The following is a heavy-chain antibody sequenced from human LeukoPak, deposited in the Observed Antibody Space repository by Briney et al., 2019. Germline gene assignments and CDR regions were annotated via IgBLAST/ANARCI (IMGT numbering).Heavy chain of an antibody. Sequence: PSQTLSLTCTVSGDSISSGGYYWSWIRQHPEKGLEWIGYIYYSGSTYYNPSLKSRVTISVDTSKNQFSLKLSSVTAADTAVYYCARDRWDDYYDSSGYSHWGQGTLVTVSS. CDR2: IYYSGST. J-gene: IGHJ4*02. CDR1: GDSISSGGYY. D-gene: IGHD3-22*01. CDR3: ARDRWDDYYDSSGYSH. V-gene: IGHV4-31*03.